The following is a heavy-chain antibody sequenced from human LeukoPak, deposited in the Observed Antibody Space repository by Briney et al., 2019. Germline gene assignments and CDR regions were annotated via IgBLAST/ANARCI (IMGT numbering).Heavy chain of an antibody. Sequence: GGSLRLSCAASGFTFSSYSMNWVRQAPGKGLEWVSSISSSSSYIFYADSVKGRFTISRDNAKNSLYLQMNSLRAEDTAVYYCAGSDYYGSGTYYGWFDPWGQGTLVTVSS. J-gene: IGHJ5*02. CDR3: AGSDYYGSGTYYGWFDP. V-gene: IGHV3-21*01. CDR1: GFTFSSYS. CDR2: ISSSSSYI. D-gene: IGHD3-10*01.